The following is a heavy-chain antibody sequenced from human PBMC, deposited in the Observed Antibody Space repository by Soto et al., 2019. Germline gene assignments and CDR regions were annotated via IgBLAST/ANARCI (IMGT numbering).Heavy chain of an antibody. V-gene: IGHV3-23*01. CDR3: AIRVGYCSGATCSS. CDR1: GFTFSSYT. J-gene: IGHJ5*02. CDR2: ISSGGGST. D-gene: IGHD2-15*01. Sequence: EVQLLESGGGLVQPGGSLRLSCAASGFTFSSYTMSWVRQAPGKGLEWVSAISSGGGSTYYADSVKGRFTISRDNSKNTLFLQMNSLRAEDTAVYYCAIRVGYCSGATCSSWGQGTLVTVSS.